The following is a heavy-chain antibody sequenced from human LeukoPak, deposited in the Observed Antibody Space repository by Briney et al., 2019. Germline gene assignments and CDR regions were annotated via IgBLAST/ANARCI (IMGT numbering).Heavy chain of an antibody. CDR3: ARADSGSILDY. Sequence: ASVKVSCKASGYTFTGYHMHWVRQAPGQGLEWMGWIKPNSGGTNYAQKFQGRVTMTRDTSINTSYMELSRLRSDDTAIYYCARADSGSILDYWGQGTLVTVSS. CDR1: GYTFTGYH. V-gene: IGHV1-2*02. D-gene: IGHD1-26*01. CDR2: IKPNSGGT. J-gene: IGHJ4*02.